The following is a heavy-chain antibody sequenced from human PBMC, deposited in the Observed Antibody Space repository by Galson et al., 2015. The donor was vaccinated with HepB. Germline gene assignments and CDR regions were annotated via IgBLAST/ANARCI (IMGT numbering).Heavy chain of an antibody. D-gene: IGHD3-3*01. J-gene: IGHJ6*03. CDR1: GFTFSNYG. Sequence: SLRLSCAASGFTFSNYGMHWVRQAPGKGLEWVAVISYDGSNKYYADSVKGRFTISRDNSKNTLYLQMNSLRAEDTAVYYCAKGPRHYYDFWSGSGYYYYIDVWGKGTTVTVSS. CDR3: AKGPRHYYDFWSGSGYYYYIDV. V-gene: IGHV3-30*18. CDR2: ISYDGSNK.